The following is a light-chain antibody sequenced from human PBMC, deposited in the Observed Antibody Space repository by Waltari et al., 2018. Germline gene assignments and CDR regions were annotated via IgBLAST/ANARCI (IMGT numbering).Light chain of an antibody. CDR2: SAS. V-gene: IGKV1-12*01. J-gene: IGKJ1*01. CDR3: QQGASVPPT. Sequence: DIQMTQSPSSVSASVGDRVTITCRASQSIRSSLAWYQQKPGKAPTLLIYSASTLQTGGPARFSGSGSGTDFSLTINSLQPEDFATYFCQQGASVPPTFGQGT. CDR1: QSIRSS.